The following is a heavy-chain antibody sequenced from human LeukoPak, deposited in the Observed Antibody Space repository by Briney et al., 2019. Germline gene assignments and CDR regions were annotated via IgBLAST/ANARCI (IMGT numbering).Heavy chain of an antibody. CDR1: GFTFSSYA. Sequence: GGSLRLSCAASGFTFSSYAMHWVRQAPGKGLEWVSYITNGGSTIHHADSVKGRFTISRDNAKKTLYLQMNSLRAEDTAVYYCARSIGLTGGGVVVWGQGTTVTVSS. CDR3: ARSIGLTGGGVVV. D-gene: IGHD3-9*01. J-gene: IGHJ6*02. V-gene: IGHV3-48*03. CDR2: ITNGGSTI.